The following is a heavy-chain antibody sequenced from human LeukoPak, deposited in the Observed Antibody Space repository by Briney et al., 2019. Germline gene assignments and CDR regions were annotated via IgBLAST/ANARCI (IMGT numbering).Heavy chain of an antibody. Sequence: ASVKVSCKASGYIFTSYGISWVRQAPGQGLEWMGWISAYNGNTNYAQKLQGRVTMTTDTSTSTAYMELRSLRSDDTAVYYCARVRDYDILTGYPTGGFDYWGQGTLVTVSS. V-gene: IGHV1-18*01. D-gene: IGHD3-9*01. J-gene: IGHJ4*02. CDR2: ISAYNGNT. CDR3: ARVRDYDILTGYPTGGFDY. CDR1: GYIFTSYG.